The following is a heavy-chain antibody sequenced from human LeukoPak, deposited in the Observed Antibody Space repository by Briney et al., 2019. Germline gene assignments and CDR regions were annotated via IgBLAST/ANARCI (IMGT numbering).Heavy chain of an antibody. V-gene: IGHV3-23*01. D-gene: IGHD6-19*01. CDR2: ISGSGGST. Sequence: PVRSLRPSCAASGFTSSSYAMSGGRQAPGKGLEWVSAISGSGGSTYYADSVKGRLTISRDNSKNTLYLQMNSLRAEDTAVYFCATAPAYCSGWYFDYWGQGTLVTVSS. CDR3: ATAPAYCSGWYFDY. J-gene: IGHJ4*02. CDR1: GFTSSSYA.